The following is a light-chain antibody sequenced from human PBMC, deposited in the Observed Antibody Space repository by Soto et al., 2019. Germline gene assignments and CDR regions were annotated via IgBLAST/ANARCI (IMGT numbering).Light chain of an antibody. V-gene: IGKV3-20*01. CDR2: GAS. J-gene: IGKJ5*01. Sequence: IVLTQAPGTVSLSPGDRATLSCRASQSVSSSYLAWHQQKPGQPPRLLVYGASNRATGLPDRFSGSGSGTDFTLTISRLEPEDSAVYYCQQHGSSPITFGQGTRLEIK. CDR1: QSVSSSY. CDR3: QQHGSSPIT.